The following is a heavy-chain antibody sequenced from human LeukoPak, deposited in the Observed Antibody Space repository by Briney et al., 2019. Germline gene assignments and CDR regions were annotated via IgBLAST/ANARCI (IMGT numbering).Heavy chain of an antibody. Sequence: GGSLRLSCAASGFTFSSYSMNWVRQAPGKGLERVSYISSSSSAIYYADSVKGRFTISRDNANNSVYLRMNSLRDEDTAVYYCARTGTLDYWGQGTLVTVSS. CDR3: ARTGTLDY. J-gene: IGHJ4*02. D-gene: IGHD3-10*01. V-gene: IGHV3-48*02. CDR2: ISSSSSAI. CDR1: GFTFSSYS.